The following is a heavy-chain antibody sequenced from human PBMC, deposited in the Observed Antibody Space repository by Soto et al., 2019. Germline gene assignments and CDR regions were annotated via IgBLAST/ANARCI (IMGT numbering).Heavy chain of an antibody. D-gene: IGHD4-17*01. Sequence: EVQLLESGGGLVQPGGSLRLSCAASGFTFSSYAMSWVRQAPGKGLEWVSAISGSGGSTYYADSVKGRFTISRDNSKNPLYLQMNSLRAEDTAVYYCAKPRGSYGWAFDIWGQGTMVTVSS. CDR2: ISGSGGST. J-gene: IGHJ3*02. V-gene: IGHV3-23*01. CDR3: AKPRGSYGWAFDI. CDR1: GFTFSSYA.